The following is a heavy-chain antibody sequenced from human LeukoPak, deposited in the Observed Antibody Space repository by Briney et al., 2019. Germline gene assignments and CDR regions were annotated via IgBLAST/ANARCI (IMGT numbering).Heavy chain of an antibody. CDR1: GFTFSSYS. CDR3: AIVPSGSHANRFDY. CDR2: ISSSSSYI. D-gene: IGHD3-10*01. V-gene: IGHV3-21*01. Sequence: PGGSLRLSCAASGFTFSSYSMNWVRQAPGKGLEWVSSISSSSSYIYYADSVKGRFTISRDNAKNSLYLQMNSLRAEDTAVYYCAIVPSGSHANRFDYWGQGTLVTVSS. J-gene: IGHJ4*02.